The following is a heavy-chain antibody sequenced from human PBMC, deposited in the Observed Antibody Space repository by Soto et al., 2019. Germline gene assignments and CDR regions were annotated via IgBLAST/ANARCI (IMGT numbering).Heavy chain of an antibody. V-gene: IGHV5-51*01. CDR1: GYSFSNYW. Sequence: PGESLKISCKGSGYSFSNYWIGWVRQMPGKGLEWMGIIYPGDSDTRYSPSFQGQVTISADRSINTAYLQWSSLKASDTAMYYCARRYYYDSTTYSPFDHWGQGTLVTVSS. D-gene: IGHD3-22*01. CDR3: ARRYYYDSTTYSPFDH. J-gene: IGHJ4*02. CDR2: IYPGDSDT.